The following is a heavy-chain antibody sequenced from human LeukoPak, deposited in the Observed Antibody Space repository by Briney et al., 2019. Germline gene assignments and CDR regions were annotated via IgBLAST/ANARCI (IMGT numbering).Heavy chain of an antibody. Sequence: ASVKVSCKASGGTFSSYALSWVRQAPGQGLEWMGGIIPIFGTANYAQKFQGRVTITADESTSTAYMELSSLRSEDTAVYYCARDQLKNSSGYYYDDYWGQGTLVTVSS. CDR2: IIPIFGTA. V-gene: IGHV1-69*13. D-gene: IGHD3-22*01. CDR3: ARDQLKNSSGYYYDDY. CDR1: GGTFSSYA. J-gene: IGHJ4*02.